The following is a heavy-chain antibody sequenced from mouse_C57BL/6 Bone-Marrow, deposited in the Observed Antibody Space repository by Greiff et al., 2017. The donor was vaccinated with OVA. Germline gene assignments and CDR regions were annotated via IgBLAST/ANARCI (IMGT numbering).Heavy chain of an antibody. V-gene: IGHV1-15*01. Sequence: QVQLQQSGAELVRPGASVTLSCKASGYTFTDYEMHWVKQTPVHGLEWIGAIDPETGGTAYNQKFKGKAILTAAKSSSTAYMELRSLTSEDSAVYYCTVLYYDGSSYDWYVDVWGTGTTVTVSS. J-gene: IGHJ1*03. CDR1: GYTFTDYE. D-gene: IGHD1-1*01. CDR3: TVLYYDGSSYDWYVDV. CDR2: IDPETGGT.